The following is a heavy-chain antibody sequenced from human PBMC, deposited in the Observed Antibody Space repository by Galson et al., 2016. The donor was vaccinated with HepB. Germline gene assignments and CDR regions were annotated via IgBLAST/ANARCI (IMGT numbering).Heavy chain of an antibody. D-gene: IGHD4-17*01. Sequence: SVKVSCKASGYSVSRYGMHWVRQAPGQRLEWMGWINAGNGNKRYSRKFQDRVTISRETSASTAYMEVRSLRSEDSAVYYCARDRDGDYPYYYYSMEVWGQATTVTVSS. CDR2: INAGNGNK. J-gene: IGHJ6*02. V-gene: IGHV1-3*01. CDR3: ARDRDGDYPYYYYSMEV. CDR1: GYSVSRYG.